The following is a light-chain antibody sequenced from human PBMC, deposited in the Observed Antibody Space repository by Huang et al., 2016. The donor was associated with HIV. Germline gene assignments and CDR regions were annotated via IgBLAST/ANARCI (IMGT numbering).Light chain of an antibody. CDR3: QQYEKVPYT. Sequence: DIQMTQSPSSLSASVGNRVTITCQASQGINNYLNWYQQRPGKIPNLLIYNASNLEVGVPSRFSGSGSGSDFSFTISRVQSEDLGIYYCQQYEKVPYTFGQGTSLQIK. CDR1: QGINNY. CDR2: NAS. J-gene: IGKJ2*01. V-gene: IGKV1-33*01.